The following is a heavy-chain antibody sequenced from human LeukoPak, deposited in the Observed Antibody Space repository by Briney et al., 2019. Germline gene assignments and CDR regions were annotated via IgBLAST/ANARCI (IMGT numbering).Heavy chain of an antibody. D-gene: IGHD6-19*01. Sequence: SSEALSLTCAVYGGSFSGYYWSWIRQPPGKGLEWIGEINHSGSTNYNPSLKSRVTISVDTSKNQFSLKLSSVTAADTAVYYCARHSRSIAVAGTLGWFDPWGQGTLVTVSS. CDR3: ARHSRSIAVAGTLGWFDP. CDR1: GGSFSGYY. J-gene: IGHJ5*02. V-gene: IGHV4-34*01. CDR2: INHSGST.